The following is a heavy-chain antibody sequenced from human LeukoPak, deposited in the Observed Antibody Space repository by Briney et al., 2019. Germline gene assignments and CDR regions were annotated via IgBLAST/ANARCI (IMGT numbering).Heavy chain of an antibody. CDR2: IFHTGNT. CDR1: GGSFSGYY. V-gene: IGHV4-34*12. D-gene: IGHD5-18*01. Sequence: SETLSLTCAVYGGSFSGYYWTWIRQPPGKGLEWIGEIFHTGNTNYNPPLKSRVTISVDKSKNQFSLKPSSVTAADTAVYYCARDSLSPFDYWGQGTLVTVSS. CDR3: ARDSLSPFDY. J-gene: IGHJ4*02.